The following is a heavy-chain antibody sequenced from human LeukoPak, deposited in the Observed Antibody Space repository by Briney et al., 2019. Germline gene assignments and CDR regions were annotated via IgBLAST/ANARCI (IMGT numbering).Heavy chain of an antibody. D-gene: IGHD2-15*01. CDR3: ARDCTGGTCYDAFDI. V-gene: IGHV3-11*06. CDR1: GFTFSDYY. CDR2: ISSSSSYT. Sequence: GRSLRLSRAASGFTFSDYYMSWIRQAPGQGLEWVSYISSSSSYTNYADSVKGRFTISRDNSKNTLYLQMNSLRAGDTAVYYCARDCTGGTCYDAFDIWGQGTMVTVSS. J-gene: IGHJ3*02.